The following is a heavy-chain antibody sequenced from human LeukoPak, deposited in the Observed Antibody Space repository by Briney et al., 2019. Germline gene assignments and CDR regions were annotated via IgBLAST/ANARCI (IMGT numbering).Heavy chain of an antibody. J-gene: IGHJ4*02. D-gene: IGHD1-26*01. Sequence: SETLSLTCAVYGGSFSGYYWSWIRQPPGKGLEWIGEINHSGSTNYNPSLKSRVTISVDTSKNQFSLKLSSVTAADTAVYYCARDGGSYPTAGPGGIFDYWGQGTLVTVSS. CDR2: INHSGST. CDR3: ARDGGSYPTAGPGGIFDY. V-gene: IGHV4-34*01. CDR1: GGSFSGYY.